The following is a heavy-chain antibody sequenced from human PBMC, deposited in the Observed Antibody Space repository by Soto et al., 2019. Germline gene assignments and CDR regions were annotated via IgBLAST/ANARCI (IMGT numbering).Heavy chain of an antibody. CDR2: IYYSGST. CDR1: GGSVSSGSYY. Sequence: QVQLQESGPGLVKPSETLSLTCTVSGGSVSSGSYYWSWIRQPPGKGLEWIGYIYYSGSTNYNPSRKSRVTISVDTSKNQFSLKLSSVTAADTAVYYCARDRDSSGWFDYWGQGTLVTVSS. D-gene: IGHD6-19*01. CDR3: ARDRDSSGWFDY. V-gene: IGHV4-61*01. J-gene: IGHJ4*02.